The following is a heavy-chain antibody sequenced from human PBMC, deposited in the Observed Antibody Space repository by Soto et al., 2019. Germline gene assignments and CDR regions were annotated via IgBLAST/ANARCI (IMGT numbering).Heavy chain of an antibody. CDR1: GFTFSKFA. Sequence: GSLRLSCAASGFTFSKFAMSWVRQAPGKGLEWVAAISGPGGSRNYADSVQGRFTISRDNAKNSLYLQMNSLRAEDTAVYYCVPAGGIAVAGSDWGQGTLVTSPQ. D-gene: IGHD6-19*01. CDR2: ISGPGGSR. J-gene: IGHJ4*02. CDR3: VPAGGIAVAGSD. V-gene: IGHV3-23*01.